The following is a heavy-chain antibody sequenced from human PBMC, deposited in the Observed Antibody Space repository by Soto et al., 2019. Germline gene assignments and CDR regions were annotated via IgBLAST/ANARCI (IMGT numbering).Heavy chain of an antibody. D-gene: IGHD7-27*01. Sequence: GGSLSLSCVASGFSFNVYTMNWVRQAPGKGLEWVSSITSRSDYIYYTDSVKGRFTISRDNAKNSLYLQMNSLRAEDTAVYSCASLTGGAFWGQGTLVTVYS. CDR1: GFSFNVYT. CDR2: ITSRSDYI. J-gene: IGHJ4*02. V-gene: IGHV3-21*01. CDR3: ASLTGGAF.